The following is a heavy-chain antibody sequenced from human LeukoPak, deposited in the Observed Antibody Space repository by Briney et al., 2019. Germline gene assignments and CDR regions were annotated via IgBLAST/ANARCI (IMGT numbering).Heavy chain of an antibody. J-gene: IGHJ4*02. D-gene: IGHD1-1*01. CDR1: GFTFSSYG. CDR3: AKDLTTGTLSFDY. Sequence: PGGSLRLSCAASGFTFSSYGMHWVRQAPGKGLEWVAVISYDGSNKYYADSVKGRFTISRDNSKNTLYLQMNSLRAEDTAVYSCAKDLTTGTLSFDYWGQGTLVTVSS. V-gene: IGHV3-30*18. CDR2: ISYDGSNK.